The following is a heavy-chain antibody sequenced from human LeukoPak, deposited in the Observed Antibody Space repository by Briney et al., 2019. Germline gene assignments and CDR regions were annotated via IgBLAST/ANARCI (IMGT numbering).Heavy chain of an antibody. Sequence: GGSLRLSCAASGFTFSSYSINWVRQAPGKGLEWVSSISSSSYIYYADSVKGRFTISRDNAKNSLYLQMNSLRAEDTAVYYCARDYKRYIAARPLDYWGQRTMVTVSS. J-gene: IGHJ4*02. CDR2: ISSSSYI. D-gene: IGHD6-6*01. CDR1: GFTFSSYS. CDR3: ARDYKRYIAARPLDY. V-gene: IGHV3-21*01.